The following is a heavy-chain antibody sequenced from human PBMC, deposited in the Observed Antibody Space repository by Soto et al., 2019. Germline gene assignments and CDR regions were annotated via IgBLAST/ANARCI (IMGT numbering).Heavy chain of an antibody. J-gene: IGHJ6*02. Sequence: PSETLSLTCTVSGGSISSSSYYWGWIRQPPGKGLEWIGSIYYSGSTYYNPSLKSRVTISVDTSKNQFSLKLSSVTAADTAVYYCARRDYGGTNYYGMDVWGQGTTVTVSS. V-gene: IGHV4-39*01. CDR3: ARRDYGGTNYYGMDV. D-gene: IGHD4-17*01. CDR2: IYYSGST. CDR1: GGSISSSSYY.